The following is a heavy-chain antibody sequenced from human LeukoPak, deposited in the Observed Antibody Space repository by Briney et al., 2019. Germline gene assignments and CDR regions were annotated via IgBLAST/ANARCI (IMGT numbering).Heavy chain of an antibody. V-gene: IGHV4-39*07. J-gene: IGHJ4*02. CDR1: GGSISSSSYY. CDR3: ARLSFHYYGSGSYHIRFDY. CDR2: IYYSGST. Sequence: PSETLSLTCTVSGGSISSSSYYWGWIRQPPGKGLEWIGSIYYSGSTYYNPSLKSRVTISVDTSKTQFSLKLSSVTAADTAVYYCARLSFHYYGSGSYHIRFDYWGQGTLVTVSS. D-gene: IGHD3-10*01.